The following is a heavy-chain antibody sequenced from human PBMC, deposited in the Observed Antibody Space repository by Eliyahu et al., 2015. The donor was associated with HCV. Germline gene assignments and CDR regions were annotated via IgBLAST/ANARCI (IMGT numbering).Heavy chain of an antibody. Sequence: EVQLVESGGGLIQPGGSLRLXCAASGFTVSSNYXSWVRQAPGKGLEWVSVIYSGGSTYYADSVKGRFTISRDNSKNTLYLQMNSLRAEDTAVYYCAREGGEALVKVRGVIINTYYYYGMDVWGQGTTVTVSS. J-gene: IGHJ6*02. V-gene: IGHV3-53*01. CDR3: AREGGEALVKVRGVIINTYYYYGMDV. CDR2: IYSGGST. CDR1: GFTVSSNY. D-gene: IGHD3-10*01.